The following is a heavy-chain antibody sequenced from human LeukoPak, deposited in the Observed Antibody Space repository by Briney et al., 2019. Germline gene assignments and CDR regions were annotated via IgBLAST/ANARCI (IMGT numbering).Heavy chain of an antibody. CDR2: IIPIFGTA. D-gene: IGHD3-10*01. J-gene: IGHJ4*02. CDR3: AREERRFGELFIYFDY. Sequence: GASVKVSCKASGGTFSSYAISWVRQAPGQGLEWMGGIIPIFGTANYAQKFQGRVTITADESTSTAYMELSSLRSEDTAVYYCAREERRFGELFIYFDYWGQGTLVTVSS. V-gene: IGHV1-69*13. CDR1: GGTFSSYA.